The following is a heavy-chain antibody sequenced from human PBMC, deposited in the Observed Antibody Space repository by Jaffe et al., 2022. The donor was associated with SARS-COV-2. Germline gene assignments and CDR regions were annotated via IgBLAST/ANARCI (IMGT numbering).Heavy chain of an antibody. Sequence: QVQLVQSGAEVRKPGASVRVSCKASGYTFSTYAMHWVRQAPGQRLEWMGWINAGNGNTKYSQKFQGRVTITRDTSASTAYMELSSLRSEDTAVYYCARYWRSGSANWFDPWGQGTLVTVSS. J-gene: IGHJ5*02. D-gene: IGHD3-10*01. V-gene: IGHV1-3*01. CDR1: GYTFSTYA. CDR3: ARYWRSGSANWFDP. CDR2: INAGNGNT.